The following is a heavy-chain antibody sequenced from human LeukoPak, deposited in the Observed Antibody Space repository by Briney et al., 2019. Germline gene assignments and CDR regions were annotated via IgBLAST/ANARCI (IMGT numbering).Heavy chain of an antibody. Sequence: SEPLSLICTVSGRSISSYYWSCMRHPPGKGLEWFGYIYYSGSTNYNPPLKSRVTISVDTSKNQFSLKLSSVTAADTAVYYCAKVGAQLGALGWFDPWGQGTLVTVSS. CDR3: AKVGAQLGALGWFDP. CDR2: IYYSGST. J-gene: IGHJ5*02. CDR1: GRSISSYY. D-gene: IGHD5-24*01. V-gene: IGHV4-59*01.